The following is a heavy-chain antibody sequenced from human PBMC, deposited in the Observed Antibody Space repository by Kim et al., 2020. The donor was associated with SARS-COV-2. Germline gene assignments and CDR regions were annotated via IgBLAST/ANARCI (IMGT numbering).Heavy chain of an antibody. CDR1: GGTFSSYA. CDR3: ARPKSVGFAFDI. J-gene: IGHJ3*02. V-gene: IGHV1-69*01. Sequence: KVSCKASGGTFSSYAISWVRQAPGQGLEWMGGIIPIFGTANYAQKFQGRVTITADESTSTAYMELSSLRSEDTAVYYCARPKSVGFAFDIWGQGTMVTVSS. D-gene: IGHD6-25*01. CDR2: IIPIFGTA.